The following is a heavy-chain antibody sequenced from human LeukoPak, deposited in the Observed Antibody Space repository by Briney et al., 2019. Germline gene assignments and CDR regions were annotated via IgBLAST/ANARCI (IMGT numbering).Heavy chain of an antibody. CDR2: IYHSGST. D-gene: IGHD3-9*01. V-gene: IGHV4-4*02. CDR3: AREGLDYDILTGYKNALFDY. Sequence: PSGTLSLTCAVSGGSISSSNWWSWVRQPPGKGLEWIGEIYHSGSTNYNPSLKSRVTISVDKSKNQFSLKLSSVTAADTAVYYCAREGLDYDILTGYKNALFDYWGQGTLVTVSS. CDR1: GGSISSSNW. J-gene: IGHJ4*02.